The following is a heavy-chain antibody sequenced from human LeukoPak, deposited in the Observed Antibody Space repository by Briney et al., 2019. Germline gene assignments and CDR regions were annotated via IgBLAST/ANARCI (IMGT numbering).Heavy chain of an antibody. D-gene: IGHD2-21*02. V-gene: IGHV3-53*01. CDR3: AKALVVVTAISDAFDI. CDR1: GFTVSSSY. J-gene: IGHJ3*02. Sequence: GGSLRLSCAASGFTVSSSYMSWVRQAPGKGLEWVSVIYGGDTTYYADSVKGRFTISRDNSKNTLYLQMNSLRAEDTAVYYCAKALVVVTAISDAFDIWGQGTMVTVSS. CDR2: IYGGDTT.